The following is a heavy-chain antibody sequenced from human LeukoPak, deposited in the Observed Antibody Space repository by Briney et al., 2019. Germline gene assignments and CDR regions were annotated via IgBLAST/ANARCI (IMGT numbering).Heavy chain of an antibody. V-gene: IGHV4-61*02. CDR3: ARWGLGFPADY. J-gene: IGHJ4*02. CDR1: GGSISSSNYY. Sequence: SETLSLTCTVSGGSISSSNYYWSWIRQPAGKGLEWIGRIYTSGTTNYNPSLKSRVTISIDTSKNQFSLKLSSVTAADTAVYYCARWGLGFPADYWGQGTLVTVSS. D-gene: IGHD2-2*03. CDR2: IYTSGTT.